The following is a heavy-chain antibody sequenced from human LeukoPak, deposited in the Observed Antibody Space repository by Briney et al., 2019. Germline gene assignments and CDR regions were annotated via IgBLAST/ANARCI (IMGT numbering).Heavy chain of an antibody. CDR1: GFTSSAYA. Sequence: PRGSPRLSREPSGFTSSAYAMTWVRHGPRKGLEWVSPTGSDNKPNYSKSMKERFAISCSNTNNTLFLQLHNLNSEDTGLYYCARDLHYYVAMDGWGRGTTVTVSS. CDR2: TGSDNKP. V-gene: IGHV3-23*01. J-gene: IGHJ6*02. CDR3: ARDLHYYVAMDG. D-gene: IGHD3-10*02.